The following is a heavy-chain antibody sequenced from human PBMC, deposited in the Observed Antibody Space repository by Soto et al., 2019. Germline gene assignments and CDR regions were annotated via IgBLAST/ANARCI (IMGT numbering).Heavy chain of an antibody. CDR1: GFMFSAYA. CDR3: ARDPSPYTSGLYEIDF. CDR2: MSYDGTNK. Sequence: LRLSCTASGFMFSAYAMIWVRQAPGKGLEWVAAMSYDGTNKYYADSLKGRFTISRDNSKNTLFLQMSSLTADDSAVYYCARDPSPYTSGLYEIDFWGLGTLVTVSS. D-gene: IGHD6-19*01. V-gene: IGHV3-30-3*01. J-gene: IGHJ4*01.